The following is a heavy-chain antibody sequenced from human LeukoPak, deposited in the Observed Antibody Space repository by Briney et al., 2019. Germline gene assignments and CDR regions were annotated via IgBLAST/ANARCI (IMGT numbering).Heavy chain of an antibody. J-gene: IGHJ4*02. V-gene: IGHV3-74*01. CDR1: GFTFSSYW. D-gene: IGHD1-1*01. CDR3: ARESYERGTFDY. CDR2: INTDGSST. Sequence: PGGSLRLSCAASGFTFSSYWMHWVRRAPGKGLVWVSRINTDGSSTSYADSVKGRFTISRDNAKNSLYLQMNSLRAEDTAVYYCARESYERGTFDYWGQGTLVTVSS.